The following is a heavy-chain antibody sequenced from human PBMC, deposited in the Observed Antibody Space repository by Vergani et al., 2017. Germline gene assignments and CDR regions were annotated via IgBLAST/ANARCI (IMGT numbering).Heavy chain of an antibody. CDR1: GYTFTSYD. J-gene: IGHJ6*02. CDR3: ARDVSGCSPFAMDV. V-gene: IGHV1-46*03. Sequence: QVQLVQSGADVKKPGASVKVSCKASGYTFTSYDMHWVRQPHGQGLEWMGKIYPSGGTNYAQKFKGRVTMTKDTSTSTVDMELSSLRSEDTAMYYCARDVSGCSPFAMDVWGQGTTVTVSS. CDR2: IYPSGGT. D-gene: IGHD2-15*01.